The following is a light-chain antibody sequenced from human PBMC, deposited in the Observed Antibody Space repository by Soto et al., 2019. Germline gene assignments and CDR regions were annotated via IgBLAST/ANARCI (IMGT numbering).Light chain of an antibody. J-gene: IGKJ2*01. V-gene: IGKV3-11*01. Sequence: EIVLTQSPATLSLSPGERATLSCRASQSVSSSLGWYQQIPGQAPRLLIYDASTRATGIPAGFSSSGSGTDFTLTISSLEPEDFAVYYCQQRSNWPRTFGQGTKLEIK. CDR1: QSVSSS. CDR2: DAS. CDR3: QQRSNWPRT.